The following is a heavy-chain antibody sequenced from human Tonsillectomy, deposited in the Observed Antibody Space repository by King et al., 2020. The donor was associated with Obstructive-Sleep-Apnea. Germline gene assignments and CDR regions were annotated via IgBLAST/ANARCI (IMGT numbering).Heavy chain of an antibody. D-gene: IGHD2-8*01. Sequence: VQLVESGGGLVQPGGSLRLSCAASGFNVSSHFMSWVRQAPGKGLEWVSVLYSGGSTYYADSVKGRFTISRDNSKNTLYLQMNGLRAEDTAVYYCARVSPRAQWAWGQGTLVTVSS. CDR2: LYSGGST. V-gene: IGHV3-66*01. CDR3: ARVSPRAQWA. CDR1: GFNVSSHF. J-gene: IGHJ4*02.